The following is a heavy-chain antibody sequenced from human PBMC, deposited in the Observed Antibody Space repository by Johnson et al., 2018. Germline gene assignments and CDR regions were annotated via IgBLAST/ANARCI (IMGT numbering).Heavy chain of an antibody. CDR1: GFSFSSYS. Sequence: VQLLESGGGLVKPGGSLRLSCAASGFSFSSYSMNWVRRAPGKGLEWVSSVSSSSSYISYADSVKGRFTISRDNAKNSLYLQMNSLIAEETALYYCARDDYVASGSYSWGQGTRVTVSS. CDR3: ARDDYVASGSYS. D-gene: IGHD3-10*01. CDR2: VSSSSSYI. V-gene: IGHV3-21*01. J-gene: IGHJ5*02.